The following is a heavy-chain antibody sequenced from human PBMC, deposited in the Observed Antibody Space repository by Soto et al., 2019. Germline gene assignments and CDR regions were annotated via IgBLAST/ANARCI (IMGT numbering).Heavy chain of an antibody. J-gene: IGHJ4*02. CDR1: GGSISTYY. D-gene: IGHD3-9*01. V-gene: IGHV4-59*08. Sequence: SETLSLTCTVSGGSISTYYWSWIRQPPGKGLEWIGYIYYDGSTSYNPSLRSRVTISVDTSKNQFSLKLSSVTAADTAVYYCARHPGYYDILTGYTTYYFDSWGQGILVTVSS. CDR2: IYYDGST. CDR3: ARHPGYYDILTGYTTYYFDS.